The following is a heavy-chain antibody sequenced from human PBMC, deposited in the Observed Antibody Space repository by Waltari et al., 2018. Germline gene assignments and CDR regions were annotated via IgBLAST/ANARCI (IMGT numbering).Heavy chain of an antibody. Sequence: QVRLVESGGGVVLPGTSLRLSCAASGFTFSNYGIRWVRQAPGKGLGGVGVTWFDGTKEEYADSVKGRFTVSRDNSNNTAFLQMKNLRDDDTAVYYCARGVPTAKGWFDTWGQGTRVTASS. CDR1: GFTFSNYG. CDR3: ARGVPTAKGWFDT. J-gene: IGHJ5*02. V-gene: IGHV3-33*08. D-gene: IGHD1-1*01. CDR2: TWFDGTKE.